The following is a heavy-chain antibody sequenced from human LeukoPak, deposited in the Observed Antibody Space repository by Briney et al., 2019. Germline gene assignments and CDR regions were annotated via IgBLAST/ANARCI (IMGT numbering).Heavy chain of an antibody. CDR2: INHSGST. J-gene: IGHJ4*02. D-gene: IGHD3-3*01. Sequence: SETLSLTCAVYGGSFSGYYWSWIRQPPGKGLEWIGEINHSGSTNYNPSLKSRVTISVATSKNQFSLKLSSVTAADTAVYYCARAGEIWSGYYPHPYAVYWGEGTLVTVSS. V-gene: IGHV4-34*01. CDR1: GGSFSGYY. CDR3: ARAGEIWSGYYPHPYAVY.